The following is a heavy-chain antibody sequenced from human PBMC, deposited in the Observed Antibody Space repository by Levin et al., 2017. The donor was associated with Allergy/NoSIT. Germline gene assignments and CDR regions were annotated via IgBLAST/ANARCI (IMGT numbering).Heavy chain of an antibody. D-gene: IGHD6-6*01. Sequence: GGSLRLSCAASGFTFSTYWMSWVRQAPGKGLEWVARIHPDGNEKSYGDSVKGRFTISRDNGKNSLYLQMNSLRAEDTAVDYCARGGSSRFDCWGQGTLVTVSS. J-gene: IGHJ4*02. CDR3: ARGGSSRFDC. V-gene: IGHV3-7*01. CDR2: IHPDGNEK. CDR1: GFTFSTYW.